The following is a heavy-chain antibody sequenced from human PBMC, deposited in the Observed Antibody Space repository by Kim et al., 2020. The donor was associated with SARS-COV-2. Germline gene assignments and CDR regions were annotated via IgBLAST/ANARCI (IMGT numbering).Heavy chain of an antibody. Sequence: ASVKVSCKASGYTFTSYAMNWVRQAPGQGLEWMGWINTNTGNPTYAQGFNGRVVFSLDTSASTAYLQLSSLKADDTAVYYCASTSCRGYTHWFDLWCQGT. J-gene: IGHJ5*02. CDR2: INTNTGNP. CDR1: GYTFTSYA. V-gene: IGHV7-4-1*02. CDR3: ASTSCRGYTHWFDL. D-gene: IGHD6-13*01.